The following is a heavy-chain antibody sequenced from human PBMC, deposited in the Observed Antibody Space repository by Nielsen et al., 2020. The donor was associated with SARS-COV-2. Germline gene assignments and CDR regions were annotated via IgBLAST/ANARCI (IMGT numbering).Heavy chain of an antibody. J-gene: IGHJ6*02. Sequence: GGSLRLSCAASGFTFSSYCMHWVRQVPDKGMEWVAVILYDGSNKYYADSVKGRLTISRDNAKNSLYLQMNSLRDEDTAVYYCARDLGVEYYYYYGMDVWGQGTTVTVSS. CDR2: ILYDGSNK. V-gene: IGHV3-33*08. D-gene: IGHD3-16*01. CDR1: GFTFSSYC. CDR3: ARDLGVEYYYYYGMDV.